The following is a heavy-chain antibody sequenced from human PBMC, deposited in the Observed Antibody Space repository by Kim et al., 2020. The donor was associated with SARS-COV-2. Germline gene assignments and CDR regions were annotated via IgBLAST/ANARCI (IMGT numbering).Heavy chain of an antibody. D-gene: IGHD3-3*01. CDR3: GRHFADPFDYYYYYGM. CDR1: GDSLSRGTYF. CDR2: VSFSGNT. V-gene: IGHV4-39*01. Sequence: SETLSLTCTVSGDSLSRGTYFWGWIRQSPGKGLEWVGSVSFSGNTHYNPSLKSRVTISLDTSDNQFSLKLTSVTVADTAVYYCGRHFADPFDYYYYYGM. J-gene: IGHJ6*01.